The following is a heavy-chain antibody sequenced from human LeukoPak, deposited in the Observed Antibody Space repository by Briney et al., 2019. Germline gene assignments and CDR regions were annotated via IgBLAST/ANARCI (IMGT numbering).Heavy chain of an antibody. CDR3: AREVYDSSGYYPASTDY. J-gene: IGHJ4*02. CDR2: IYYSGST. CDR1: GGSVSSGSYC. V-gene: IGHV4-61*01. Sequence: PSETLSLTCTVSGGSVSSGSYCWSWIRQPPGKGLEWIGYIYYSGSTNYNPSLKSRVTISVDTSKNQFSLKLSSVTAADTAVYYCAREVYDSSGYYPASTDYWGQGTLVTVSS. D-gene: IGHD3-22*01.